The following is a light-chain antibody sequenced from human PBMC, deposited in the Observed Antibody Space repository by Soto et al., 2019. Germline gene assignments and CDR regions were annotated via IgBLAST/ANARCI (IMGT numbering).Light chain of an antibody. CDR2: DAS. Sequence: EIVMPQSPATLSVSPGETATLSCRASQSVSRYWAWYQHRPGQAPRLLIYDASTRATGIPARFSGSGSGTEFTLTISCLQSEDFAVYSCQQCSDWPLFTFGQGTRLEIK. V-gene: IGKV3-15*01. J-gene: IGKJ5*01. CDR1: QSVSRY. CDR3: QQCSDWPLFT.